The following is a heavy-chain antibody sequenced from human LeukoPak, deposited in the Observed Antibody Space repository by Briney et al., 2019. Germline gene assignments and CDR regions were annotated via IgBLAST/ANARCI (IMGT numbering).Heavy chain of an antibody. CDR2: IIPIFGTA. D-gene: IGHD4-17*01. V-gene: IGHV1-69*01. Sequence: GSSVKVSCKASGGTFSSYAISWVRRAPGQGLEWMGGIIPIFGTANYAQKFQGRVTITADESTSTAYMELSSLRSEDTAVYYCATRVRDDYGDYGSHWFDPWGQGTLVTVSS. CDR1: GGTFSSYA. CDR3: ATRVRDDYGDYGSHWFDP. J-gene: IGHJ5*02.